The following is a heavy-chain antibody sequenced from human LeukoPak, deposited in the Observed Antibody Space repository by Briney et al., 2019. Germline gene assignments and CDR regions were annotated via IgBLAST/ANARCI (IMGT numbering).Heavy chain of an antibody. Sequence: ASVKVSCKASGYTFTSYGISWVRQAPGQGLEWMGWISAYNGNTNYAQKLQGRVTMTTDTSTSKAYMWVRSLRSDDTAVYYCARWDWNDSARDYWGQGTLVTVSS. CDR3: ARWDWNDSARDY. V-gene: IGHV1-18*04. J-gene: IGHJ4*02. CDR2: ISAYNGNT. D-gene: IGHD1-1*01. CDR1: GYTFTSYG.